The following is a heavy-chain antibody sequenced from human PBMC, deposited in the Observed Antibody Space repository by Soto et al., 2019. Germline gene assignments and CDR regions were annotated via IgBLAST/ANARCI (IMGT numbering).Heavy chain of an antibody. CDR1: GGSISSADYY. CDR3: ARASRGDSGYEWPEFLDV. V-gene: IGHV4-31*03. Sequence: SETLSLTCTVSGGSISSADYYWSWIRQPPGKGLDWIGYIYYSGNTYYNPSLKSRVIVSVDTSKNQFSLKLSSVTAADTAVYYCARASRGDSGYEWPEFLDVWDQGATVTVSS. CDR2: IYYSGNT. D-gene: IGHD5-12*01. J-gene: IGHJ6*02.